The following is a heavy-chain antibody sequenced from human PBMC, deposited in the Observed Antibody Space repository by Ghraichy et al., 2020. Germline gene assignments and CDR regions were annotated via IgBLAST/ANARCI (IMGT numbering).Heavy chain of an antibody. CDR1: GGSVSSGSYY. D-gene: IGHD5-12*01. J-gene: IGHJ5*02. V-gene: IGHV4-61*01. Sequence: ETLSLTCSVSGGSVSSGSYYWTWIRQPPGKGLEWIGDIYYSGSTNYNPSLKSRVTISVDSSKNQFYLQLTSVTAADTAVYYCVRDFHTTGYLNWLDPWGQGTLVTVSS. CDR2: IYYSGST. CDR3: VRDFHTTGYLNWLDP.